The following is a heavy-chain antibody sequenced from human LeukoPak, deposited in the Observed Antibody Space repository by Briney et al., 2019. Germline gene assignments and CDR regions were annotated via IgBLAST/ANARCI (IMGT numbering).Heavy chain of an antibody. CDR2: IYYSGST. D-gene: IGHD6-13*01. J-gene: IGHJ4*02. Sequence: PSETLSLTCTVSGGSISSSSYYWGWIRQPPGKGLEWIGSIYYSGSTYYNPSLKSRVTISVDTSKNQFSLKLSSVTAADTAVYYCARARSSSLDYWGQGTLVTVSS. CDR1: GGSISSSSYY. V-gene: IGHV4-39*07. CDR3: ARARSSSLDY.